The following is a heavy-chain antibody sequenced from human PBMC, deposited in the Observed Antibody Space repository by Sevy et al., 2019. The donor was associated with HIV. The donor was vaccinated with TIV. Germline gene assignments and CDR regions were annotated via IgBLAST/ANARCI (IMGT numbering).Heavy chain of an antibody. J-gene: IGHJ4*02. V-gene: IGHV3-30*18. CDR2: ISYDGSNK. D-gene: IGHD1-26*01. CDR3: AKSDIVGATRGGFDY. CDR1: GFTFSSHG. Sequence: GGSLRLSCAASGFTFSSHGMHWVRQAPGKGLEWVAVISYDGSNKYYADSVKGRFTISRDNSKNTLYLQMNSLRAEDTAVYYCAKSDIVGATRGGFDYLGQGTLVTVSS.